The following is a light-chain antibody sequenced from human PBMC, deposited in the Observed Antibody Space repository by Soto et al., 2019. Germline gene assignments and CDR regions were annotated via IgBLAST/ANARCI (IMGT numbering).Light chain of an antibody. Sequence: EIVLTQSPATLSLSPGERATLSCRASQSVSSYLAWYQQKPGQAPRLLIYDASNGATGIPARFSGSGSGTDFTLTISSLEPEDFAGYYCQQRSNWRLTFGQGTRLEIK. J-gene: IGKJ5*01. V-gene: IGKV3-11*01. CDR3: QQRSNWRLT. CDR1: QSVSSY. CDR2: DAS.